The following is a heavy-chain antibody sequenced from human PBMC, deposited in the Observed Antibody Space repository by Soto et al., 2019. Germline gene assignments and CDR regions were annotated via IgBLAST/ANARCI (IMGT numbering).Heavy chain of an antibody. CDR3: AKVGTTVY. CDR2: ISGSGVIT. V-gene: IGHV3-23*01. D-gene: IGHD1-1*01. J-gene: IGHJ4*02. CDR1: GFSFSNYA. Sequence: EVQLLESGGGLVQPGGSLRLSCAASGFSFSNYAMTWVRQAPGKGLEWVSSISGSGVITHYADSVKGRFTISRDNSKNALYLQMNSLRADDTAVYYCAKVGTTVYWGQGTLVTISS.